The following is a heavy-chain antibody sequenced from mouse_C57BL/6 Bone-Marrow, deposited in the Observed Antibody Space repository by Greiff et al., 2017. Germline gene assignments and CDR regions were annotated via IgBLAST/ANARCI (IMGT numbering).Heavy chain of an antibody. CDR3: ARSYYYGFAY. J-gene: IGHJ3*01. CDR2: IHPNSGST. V-gene: IGHV1-64*01. CDR1: GYTFTSYW. D-gene: IGHD1-1*01. Sequence: QVQLKQPGAELVKLGASVKLSCKASGYTFTSYWMHWVKQRPGQGLEWIGMIHPNSGSTNYNEKFKSKATLTVDKSSSTAYMQLSSLTSEDSAVYYCARSYYYGFAYWGQGTLVTVSA.